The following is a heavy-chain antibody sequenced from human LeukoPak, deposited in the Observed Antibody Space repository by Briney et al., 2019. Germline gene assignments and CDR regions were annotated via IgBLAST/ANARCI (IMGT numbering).Heavy chain of an antibody. CDR3: ARLLRTKLNWFRGFFYFDY. CDR1: GGSISSYY. Sequence: PSETLSLTCTVSGGSISSYYWSWIRQPPGKGLEWIGYIYYSGSTNYNPSLKSRVTISVDTSKNQFSLKLSSVTAADTAVYYCARLLRTKLNWFRGFFYFDYWGQGTLVTVSS. J-gene: IGHJ4*02. V-gene: IGHV4-59*12. D-gene: IGHD1-1*01. CDR2: IYYSGST.